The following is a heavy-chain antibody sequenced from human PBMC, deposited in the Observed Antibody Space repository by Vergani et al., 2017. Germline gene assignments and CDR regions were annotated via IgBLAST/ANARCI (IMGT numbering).Heavy chain of an antibody. CDR1: GFTLSNYD. D-gene: IGHD3-16*01. CDR2: IQFDGSNQ. Sequence: QVQLVESGGGVVQRGGSLRLSCATSGFTLSNYDMQWIRQGPGKGLEFVAFIQFDGSNQYYADSVKGRFTLSRDFSKNPLYLQMNSLRTDDTATYYCAKHFRGWGIDYWGQGNQVIVSS. V-gene: IGHV3-30*02. J-gene: IGHJ4*02. CDR3: AKHFRGWGIDY.